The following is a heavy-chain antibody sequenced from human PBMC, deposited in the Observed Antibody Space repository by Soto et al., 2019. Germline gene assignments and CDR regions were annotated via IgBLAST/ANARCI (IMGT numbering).Heavy chain of an antibody. CDR2: IRYDGSNK. J-gene: IGHJ4*02. Sequence: QVQLVESGGGVVQPGRSLRLSCAASGFTFSSYGMHWVRQAPGKGLEWVAVIRYDGSNKYYADSVKGRFTISRDNSKNTLYMQMNSLRDEDTAVYYCARDGGQWPIDYWGQGTLVTVS. CDR1: GFTFSSYG. D-gene: IGHD6-19*01. CDR3: ARDGGQWPIDY. V-gene: IGHV3-33*01.